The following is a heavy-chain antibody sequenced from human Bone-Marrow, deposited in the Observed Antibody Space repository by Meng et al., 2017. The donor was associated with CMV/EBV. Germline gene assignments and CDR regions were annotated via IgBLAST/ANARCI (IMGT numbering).Heavy chain of an antibody. CDR3: ARDGSGSYYNKFAQGGSYGMDV. CDR2: SIPMFGIT. CDR1: GGTFSIYT. D-gene: IGHD3-10*01. J-gene: IGHJ6*02. V-gene: IGHV1-69*05. Sequence: SVKVSCKASGGTFSIYTISWVRQAPGQGLEWMGGSIPMFGITNYAQKFQGRVTITTDESTSTAYMELSSLRSEDTAVYYCARDGSGSYYNKFAQGGSYGMDVWGQGTTVTVSS.